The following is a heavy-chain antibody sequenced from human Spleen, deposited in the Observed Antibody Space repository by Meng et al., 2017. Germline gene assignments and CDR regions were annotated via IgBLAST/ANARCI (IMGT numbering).Heavy chain of an antibody. CDR1: GGSISSFY. J-gene: IGHJ4*02. Sequence: QVALKESGPRTVNSSETLPLTCSVAGGSISSFYWSWIRQPPGKGLEWIGYIYYTGTTHYSPSLTSRLTISVDTSKNHLSLRLTPVTAADTAVYYCARLRSSSWIYYFDYWGQGTLVTVSS. D-gene: IGHD6-13*01. CDR3: ARLRSSSWIYYFDY. V-gene: IGHV4-59*01. CDR2: IYYTGTT.